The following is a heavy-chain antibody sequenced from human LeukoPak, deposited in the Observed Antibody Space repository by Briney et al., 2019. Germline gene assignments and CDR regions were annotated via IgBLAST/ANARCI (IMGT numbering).Heavy chain of an antibody. CDR1: RFSFSSYD. D-gene: IGHD3-22*01. J-gene: IGHJ4*02. CDR2: IRFDGNIK. Sequence: KTGGSLRLSCAASRFSFSSYDMHWVRQAPGKGLEWVAFIRFDGNIKYLADSVRGRFTISRDTSKNILYLQMNSLRLEDTAVYYCAKGRFHDSGGYPIDYWGQGTLVTVSS. V-gene: IGHV3-30*02. CDR3: AKGRFHDSGGYPIDY.